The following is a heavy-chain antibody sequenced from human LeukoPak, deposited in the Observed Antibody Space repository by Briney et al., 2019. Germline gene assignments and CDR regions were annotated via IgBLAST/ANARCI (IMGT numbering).Heavy chain of an antibody. J-gene: IGHJ5*02. CDR1: GGSISSSSYY. CDR2: IYYSGST. Sequence: PSETLSLTCTVSGGSISSSSYYWGWIRQPPGKGLEWIGSIYYSGSTYYNPSLKSRVTVSVDTSKNQFSLKLSSVTAADTAVYYCAEGIAVAGTGRYNRFDPWGQGTLVTVSS. V-gene: IGHV4-39*07. D-gene: IGHD6-19*01. CDR3: AEGIAVAGTGRYNRFDP.